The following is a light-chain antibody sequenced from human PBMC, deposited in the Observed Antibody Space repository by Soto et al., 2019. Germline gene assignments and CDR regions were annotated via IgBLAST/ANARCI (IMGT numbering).Light chain of an antibody. J-gene: IGKJ5*01. V-gene: IGKV3-20*01. CDR1: QSVSSTY. Sequence: EVVLTQSPATLSLSAGERATLSCRTSQSVSSTYLAWYQQQPGQAPRLLMSGTSNRATGTPDRFSGSGSGTDFTLTISRLEPEYFAVYYCQQYGSPPITFGQGTRLEIK. CDR3: QQYGSPPIT. CDR2: GTS.